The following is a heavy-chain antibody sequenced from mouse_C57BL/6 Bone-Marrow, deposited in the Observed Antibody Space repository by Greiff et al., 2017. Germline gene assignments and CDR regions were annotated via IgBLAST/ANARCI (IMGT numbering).Heavy chain of an antibody. CDR1: GYAFSSSW. J-gene: IGHJ3*01. D-gene: IGHD2-3*01. Sequence: VQVVESGPELVKPGASVKISCKASGYAFSSSWMNWVKQRPGKGLEWIGRIYPGDGDTNYNGKFKGKATLTADKSSSTAYMQLSSLTSEDSAVYCCARGGWLLTWFAYWGQGTLVTVSA. CDR2: IYPGDGDT. CDR3: ARGGWLLTWFAY. V-gene: IGHV1-82*01.